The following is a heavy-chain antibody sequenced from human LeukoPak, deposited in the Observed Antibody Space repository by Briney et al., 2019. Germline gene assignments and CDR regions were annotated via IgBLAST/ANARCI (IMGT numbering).Heavy chain of an antibody. D-gene: IGHD5-24*01. Sequence: SENLSLTCAVSGGSISSGGYSWRWIRQPPGKTMEFIAYIYYTGNTYFNPSLKSRVTISVDTSKNQFSLKLSSVTAADTAVHYCARATPSVEMATKYYFDYWGQGTLVTVSS. CDR1: GGSISSGGYS. CDR3: ARATPSVEMATKYYFDY. V-gene: IGHV4-30-4*07. J-gene: IGHJ4*02. CDR2: IYYTGNT.